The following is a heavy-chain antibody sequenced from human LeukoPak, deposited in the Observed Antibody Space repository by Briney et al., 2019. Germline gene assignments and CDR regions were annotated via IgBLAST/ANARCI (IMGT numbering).Heavy chain of an antibody. Sequence: PGGSLRLPCVASGFSFSSYWMHWVRQAPGKGLEWVSRIKGDGTTTAYADSVEGRFTISRDNAKNTLYLQMNSLRAEDTGIYYCAKDRSPGWSDPWGQGTLVTVSS. CDR1: GFSFSSYW. V-gene: IGHV3-74*01. D-gene: IGHD2-8*02. CDR2: IKGDGTTT. J-gene: IGHJ5*02. CDR3: AKDRSPGWSDP.